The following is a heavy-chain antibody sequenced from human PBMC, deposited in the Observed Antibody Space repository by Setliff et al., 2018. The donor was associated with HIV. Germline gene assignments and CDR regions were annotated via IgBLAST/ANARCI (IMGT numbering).Heavy chain of an antibody. Sequence: PSETLSLTCNVSGGSISSHYWSWIRQPPGKGLEWIGYIYYSGNTNYNPALKSRVTISVDTSKNQFSLKLSSVTAADTAVYYCARLTIFGVVMATYYMDVWGKGTTVTVSS. CDR3: ARLTIFGVVMATYYMDV. D-gene: IGHD3-3*01. CDR2: IYYSGNT. V-gene: IGHV4-59*11. CDR1: GGSISSHY. J-gene: IGHJ6*03.